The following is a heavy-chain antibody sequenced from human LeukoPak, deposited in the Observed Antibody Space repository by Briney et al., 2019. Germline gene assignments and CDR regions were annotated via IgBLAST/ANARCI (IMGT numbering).Heavy chain of an antibody. CDR1: GFIFSDYW. D-gene: IGHD3-16*01. CDR2: IKSDGSST. J-gene: IGHJ4*02. Sequence: GGSLRLSCAASGFIFSDYWMHWVRQGPGKGLVWVSRIKSDGSSTSYAESVKGRFAISRDNAKNTVYVQMNSLRDEDTAVYYCARGGRYAYFLDYWGQGTLVTVSS. CDR3: ARGGRYAYFLDY. V-gene: IGHV3-74*01.